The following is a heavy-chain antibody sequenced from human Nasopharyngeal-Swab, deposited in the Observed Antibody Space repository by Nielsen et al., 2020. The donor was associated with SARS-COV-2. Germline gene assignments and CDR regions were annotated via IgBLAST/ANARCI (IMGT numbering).Heavy chain of an antibody. CDR3: TRDYIVVVTAMPDAFDV. V-gene: IGHV3-43*02. Sequence: GGSLRLSCVASKFTFEDHGLHWVRQVAGKGLEWVSLISRDGEDTYYADSVKGRFTIFRDNTNNSLYLHMNSLRTEDSGIYYCTRDYIVVVTAMPDAFDVWGRGTMFTVSS. CDR2: ISRDGEDT. D-gene: IGHD2-21*02. J-gene: IGHJ3*01. CDR1: KFTFEDHG.